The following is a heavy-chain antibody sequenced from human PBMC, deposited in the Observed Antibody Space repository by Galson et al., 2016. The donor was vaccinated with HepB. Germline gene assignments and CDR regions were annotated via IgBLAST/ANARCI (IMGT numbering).Heavy chain of an antibody. CDR3: ARAPIWGIVPVAGPSFDS. V-gene: IGHV4-61*02. Sequence: TLSLTCSVSGDFMRSGDYHWGWIRQPAGKPLEYLGRIHINGRDSYNPSLQSRLSIAVDPAKNQFFLSLSSVTAADTAVYFWARAPIWGIVPVAGPSFDSWGHGVRVTVSS. CDR2: IHINGRD. D-gene: IGHD3-16*01. J-gene: IGHJ4*01. CDR1: GDFMRSGDYH.